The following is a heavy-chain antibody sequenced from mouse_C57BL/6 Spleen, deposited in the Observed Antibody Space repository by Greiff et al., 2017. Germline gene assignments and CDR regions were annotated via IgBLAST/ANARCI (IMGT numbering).Heavy chain of an antibody. J-gene: IGHJ4*01. CDR3: ARWCLPHYAMDY. Sequence: VQLQQSGPELVKPGASVKISCKASGYAFSSSWMNWVKQRPGKGLEWIGRIYPGDGDTNYNGKFKGKATLTADKSSSTAYMQLSSLTSEDSAVYFCARWCLPHYAMDYWGQGTSVTVSS. CDR1: GYAFSSSW. V-gene: IGHV1-82*01. CDR2: IYPGDGDT. D-gene: IGHD2-13*01.